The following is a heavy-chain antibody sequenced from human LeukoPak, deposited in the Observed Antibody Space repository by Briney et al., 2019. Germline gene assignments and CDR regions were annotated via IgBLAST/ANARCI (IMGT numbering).Heavy chain of an antibody. Sequence: GGSLRLSCAASGFTFSTYAIHWVRQAPGKGLEWVAFIWYDGSEQYYADSVKGRFIISRDNSKSTSDLQMNSLRAEDTAVYYCAREGDSRWGELSPWGQGTLVTVSA. J-gene: IGHJ1*01. CDR1: GFTFSTYA. V-gene: IGHV3-33*01. D-gene: IGHD3-16*02. CDR3: AREGDSRWGELSP. CDR2: IWYDGSEQ.